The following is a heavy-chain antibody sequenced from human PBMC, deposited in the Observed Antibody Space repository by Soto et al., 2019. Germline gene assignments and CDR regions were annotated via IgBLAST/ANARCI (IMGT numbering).Heavy chain of an antibody. D-gene: IGHD3-9*01. V-gene: IGHV3-23*01. CDR3: AKNVWGITILGGMDV. Sequence: GGSLRLSCAASGFTFSSYAMSWVRQAPGKGLEWVSAISGSGGSTYYADSVKGRFTISRDNSKNTLYLQMNSLRAEDTAVYYCAKNVWGITILGGMDVWGQGTTVTVSS. CDR1: GFTFSSYA. CDR2: ISGSGGST. J-gene: IGHJ6*02.